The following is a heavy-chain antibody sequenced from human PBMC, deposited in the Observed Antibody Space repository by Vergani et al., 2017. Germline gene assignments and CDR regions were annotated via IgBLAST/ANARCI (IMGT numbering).Heavy chain of an antibody. D-gene: IGHD2-2*01. CDR2: IYYSGST. Sequence: QVRLQESGPGLVKPSETLSLTCSVSGGSMSGYYWSWIRQPPGKGLEWIGYIYYSGSTNYNPSLKSRVTISVDTSKNQFSLKLSSVTAADTAVYYCARDSRYCSSTSCYVGRDWFDPWGQGTLVTVSS. CDR1: GGSMSGYY. CDR3: ARDSRYCSSTSCYVGRDWFDP. V-gene: IGHV4-59*01. J-gene: IGHJ5*02.